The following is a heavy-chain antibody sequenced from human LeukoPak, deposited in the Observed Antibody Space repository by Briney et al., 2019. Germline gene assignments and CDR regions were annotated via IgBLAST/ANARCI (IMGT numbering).Heavy chain of an antibody. CDR3: ARDLFGSGSYNPFDY. CDR2: IYTSGST. J-gene: IGHJ4*02. CDR1: GGSISSGSYY. V-gene: IGHV4-61*02. D-gene: IGHD3-10*01. Sequence: PSQTLSLTCTVSGGSISSGSYYWSWIRQPAGKGLEWIGRIYTSGSTNYNPSLKSRVTISVDTSKNQFSLKLSSVTAADTAVYYCARDLFGSGSYNPFDYWGQGTLVTVSS.